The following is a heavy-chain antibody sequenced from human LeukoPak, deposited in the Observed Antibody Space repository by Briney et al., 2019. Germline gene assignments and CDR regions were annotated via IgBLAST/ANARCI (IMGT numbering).Heavy chain of an antibody. V-gene: IGHV1-69*05. Sequence: ASVKVSCKASGGTFSSYAINWLRQAPGQGLEWMGRIIPIFGTANYAQKFQGRITITTDESTSTAYMDLSSLRSEDTAVYYCALIRSSLLYYFDYWGQGTLVTVSS. D-gene: IGHD6-13*01. CDR1: GGTFSSYA. CDR2: IIPIFGTA. J-gene: IGHJ4*02. CDR3: ALIRSSLLYYFDY.